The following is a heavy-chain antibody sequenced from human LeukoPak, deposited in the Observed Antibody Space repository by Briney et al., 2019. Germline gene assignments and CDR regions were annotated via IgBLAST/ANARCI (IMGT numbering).Heavy chain of an antibody. CDR1: GFTFSSYG. J-gene: IGHJ5*02. Sequence: GGSLRLSCAASGFTFSSYGMSWVRQAPVKGLEWVSSISGSGGSTYYTDSVKGRFTISRDNSKNTLCLQMNSLRAEDSAIYYCVKGGYSSSWYVAQPWGQGTLVTVSS. CDR2: ISGSGGST. D-gene: IGHD6-13*01. V-gene: IGHV3-23*01. CDR3: VKGGYSSSWYVAQP.